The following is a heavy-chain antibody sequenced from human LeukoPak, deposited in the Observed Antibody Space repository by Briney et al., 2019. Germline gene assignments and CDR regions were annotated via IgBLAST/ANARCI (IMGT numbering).Heavy chain of an antibody. V-gene: IGHV3-21*01. D-gene: IGHD6-13*01. CDR1: GFTFSSYN. J-gene: IGHJ4*02. Sequence: GGSLRLSCVASGFTFSSYNMNWVRQAPGKGLEWVSSISSSSSYIYYADSVKGRFTISRDNAKNSLYLQTNSLRAEDTAVYYCAREGSSSWYDYWGQGTLVTVSS. CDR3: AREGSSSWYDY. CDR2: ISSSSSYI.